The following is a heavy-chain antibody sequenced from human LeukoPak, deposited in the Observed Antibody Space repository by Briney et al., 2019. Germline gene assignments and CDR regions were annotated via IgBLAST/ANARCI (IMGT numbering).Heavy chain of an antibody. D-gene: IGHD3-10*01. CDR3: ARFTYYYGSGSNDVFDI. V-gene: IGHV4-59*01. J-gene: IGHJ3*02. CDR1: GGSISSYY. Sequence: SETLSLTCTVSGGSISSYYWSWIRQPPGKGLEWIGYIYYSGSTNYNPSLKSRVTISVDTSKNQFSLKLSSVTAADTAVYYCARFTYYYGSGSNDVFDIWGRGTMVTVSS. CDR2: IYYSGST.